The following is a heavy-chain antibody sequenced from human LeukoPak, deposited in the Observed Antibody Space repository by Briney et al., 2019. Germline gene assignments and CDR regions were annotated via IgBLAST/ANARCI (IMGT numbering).Heavy chain of an antibody. CDR1: GFTFSSYA. V-gene: IGHV3-23*01. CDR3: ARGETAMAPYFDY. Sequence: GGSLRLSCAASGFTFSSYAMSWVRQAPGKGLEWVSSITGSGGSTYYADSVKGRFTISRDNSKNTLYLQMNSLRAEDTAVYYCARGETAMAPYFDYWGQGTLVTVSS. CDR2: ITGSGGST. J-gene: IGHJ4*02. D-gene: IGHD5-18*01.